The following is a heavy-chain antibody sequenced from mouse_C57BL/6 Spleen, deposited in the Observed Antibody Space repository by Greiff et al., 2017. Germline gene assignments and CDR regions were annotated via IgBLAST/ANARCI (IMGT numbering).Heavy chain of an antibody. CDR3: ARGEVDGYSQDFDV. J-gene: IGHJ1*03. Sequence: QVQLQQSGPELVKPGASVKISCKASGYAFSSSWMNWVKQRPGKGLEWIGRIYPGDGDTNYNGKFKGKATLTADKSSSTAYMQLSSLTSEDSAVYFCARGEVDGYSQDFDVWGTGTTVTVSS. CDR2: IYPGDGDT. D-gene: IGHD2-3*01. CDR1: GYAFSSSW. V-gene: IGHV1-82*01.